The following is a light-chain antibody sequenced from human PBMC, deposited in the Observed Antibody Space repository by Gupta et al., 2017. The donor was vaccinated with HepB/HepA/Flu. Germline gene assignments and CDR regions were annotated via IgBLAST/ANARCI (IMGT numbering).Light chain of an antibody. J-gene: IGKJ4*01. CDR2: AAS. Sequence: DIQMTQSPSSLSASVGDRVTITCRASQSISSYLNWYQQKPGKAPKLLIYAASSLQSGVPSRFSGSGSGTAFTLTISRLQPEAIATYYCEQCESTPLTFGGGTKVEIK. V-gene: IGKV1-39*01. CDR3: EQCESTPLT. CDR1: QSISSY.